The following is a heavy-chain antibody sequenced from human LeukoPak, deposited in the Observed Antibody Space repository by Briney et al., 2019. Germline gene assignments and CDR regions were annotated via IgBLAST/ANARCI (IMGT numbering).Heavy chain of an antibody. CDR3: GVIYYYYGMDV. CDR1: GGTFISYA. CDR2: IIPIFGTA. Sequence: SVTVSFTASGGTFISYAISWVRQAPGQGLEWMGGIIPIFGTANYAQKFQGRVTITADESTSTAYMELSSLRSEDTAVYYCGVIYYYYGMDVWGQGTTVTVSS. V-gene: IGHV1-69*01. D-gene: IGHD2-21*01. J-gene: IGHJ6*02.